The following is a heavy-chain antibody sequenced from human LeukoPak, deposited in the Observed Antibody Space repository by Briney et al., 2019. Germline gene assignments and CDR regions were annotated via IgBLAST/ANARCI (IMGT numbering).Heavy chain of an antibody. CDR3: ARDGYSSSWHFFDY. Sequence: SETLSLTCTVSGGSISSYYWSWIRQPAGKGLEWIGRIYTSGSTNYNPSLKSRVTMSVDTSKNQFSLKLSSVTAADTAVYYCARDGYSSSWHFFDYWGQGTLVTVSS. CDR2: IYTSGST. J-gene: IGHJ4*02. CDR1: GGSISSYY. V-gene: IGHV4-4*07. D-gene: IGHD6-13*01.